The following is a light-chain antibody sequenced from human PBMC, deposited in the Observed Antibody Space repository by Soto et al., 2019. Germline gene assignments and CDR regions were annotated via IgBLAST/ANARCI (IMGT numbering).Light chain of an antibody. CDR1: QSVSSSY. V-gene: IGKV3-20*01. Sequence: EIVLTQSPGTLSLSPGERATLSSRASQSVSSSYLAGYQQKPGQAPRLLIYGASRRATGIPDRFSGSGSGTYFTITISRLEPEDFAVYYCQQYGSSPPYTFGQGTKLEIK. CDR2: GAS. J-gene: IGKJ2*01. CDR3: QQYGSSPPYT.